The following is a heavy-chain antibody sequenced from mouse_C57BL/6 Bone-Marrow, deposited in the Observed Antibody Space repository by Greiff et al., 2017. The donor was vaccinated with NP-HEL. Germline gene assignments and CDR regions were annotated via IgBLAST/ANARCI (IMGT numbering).Heavy chain of an antibody. J-gene: IGHJ3*01. V-gene: IGHV1-7*01. CDR3: ARRGDGYYDWFAY. CDR1: GYTFTSYW. Sequence: QVQLQQSGAELAKPGALVKLSCKASGYTFTSYWMHWVKQRPGQGLEWIGYINPSSGYTKYNQKFKDKATLTADKSSSTAYMQLSSLTYEDSAVYYCARRGDGYYDWFAYWGQGTLVTVSA. D-gene: IGHD2-3*01. CDR2: INPSSGYT.